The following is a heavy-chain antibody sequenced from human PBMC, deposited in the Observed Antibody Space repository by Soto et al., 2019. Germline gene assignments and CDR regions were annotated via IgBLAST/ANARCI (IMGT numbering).Heavy chain of an antibody. CDR1: GRSVSSGSYY. J-gene: IGHJ5*02. CDR3: ARGRLSHSGHWFDP. Sequence: QVQLQESGPGLVKPSETLSLTCTVSGRSVSSGSYYWSWIRQPPGKGLEWIGYIYYSGSTNYNPSLKSRVTISVDTSKNQFSLKLSSVTAADTAVYYCARGRLSHSGHWFDPWGQGTLVTVSS. CDR2: IYYSGST. V-gene: IGHV4-61*01. D-gene: IGHD3-10*01.